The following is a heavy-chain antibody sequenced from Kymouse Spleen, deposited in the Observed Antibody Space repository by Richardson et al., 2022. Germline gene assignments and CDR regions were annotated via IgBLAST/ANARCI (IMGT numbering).Heavy chain of an antibody. V-gene: IGHV4-34*01. D-gene: IGHD1-26*01. CDR2: INHSGST. CDR1: GGSFSGYY. CDR3: ARREVGATWDV. Sequence: QVQLQQWGAGLLKPSETLSLTCAVYGGSFSGYYWSWIRQPPGKGLEWIGEINHSGSTNYNPSLKSRVTISVDTSKNQFSLKLSSVTAADTAVYYCARREVGATWDVWGQGTTVTVSS. J-gene: IGHJ6*02.